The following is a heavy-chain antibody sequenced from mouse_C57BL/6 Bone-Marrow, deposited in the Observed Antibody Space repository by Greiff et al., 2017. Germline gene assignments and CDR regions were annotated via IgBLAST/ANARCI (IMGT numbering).Heavy chain of an antibody. CDR3: ARRLGIWYFDV. J-gene: IGHJ1*03. Sequence: DVHLVESEGGLVQPGSSMKLSCTASGFTFSDYYMAWVRQVPEKGLEWVANINYDGSSTYYLDSLKSRFIISRDNAKNILYLQMSSLKSEDTATYYCARRLGIWYFDVWGTGTTVTVSS. CDR2: INYDGSST. V-gene: IGHV5-16*01. D-gene: IGHD3-1*01. CDR1: GFTFSDYY.